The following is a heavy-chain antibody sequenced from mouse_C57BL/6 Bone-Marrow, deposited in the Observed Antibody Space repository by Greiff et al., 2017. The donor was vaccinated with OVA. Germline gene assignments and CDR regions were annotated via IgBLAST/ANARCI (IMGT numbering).Heavy chain of an antibody. CDR1: GFNIKDYY. CDR3: TQGGLRLGNFDY. V-gene: IGHV14-1*01. D-gene: IGHD2-4*01. J-gene: IGHJ2*01. Sequence: EVKLQESGAELVRPGASVKLSCTASGFNIKDYYMHWVKQRPEQGLEWIGRIDPEDGDTEYAPKFQGKATMTADTSSNTAYLQLSSLTSEDTAVYYCTQGGLRLGNFDYWGQGTTLTVSS. CDR2: IDPEDGDT.